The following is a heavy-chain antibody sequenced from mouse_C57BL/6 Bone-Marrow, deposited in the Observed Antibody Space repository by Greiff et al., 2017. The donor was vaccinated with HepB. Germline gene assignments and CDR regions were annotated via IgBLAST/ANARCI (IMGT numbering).Heavy chain of an antibody. Sequence: QVTLKESGPGILQPSQTLSLTCSFSGFSLSTFGMGVGWIRQPSGKGLEWLAHIWWDDDKYYNPALKSRLTISKDTSKNQVFLKIANVDTADTATYYCARIAVYYGSSYPSFDYWGQGTTLTVSS. D-gene: IGHD1-1*01. V-gene: IGHV8-8*01. CDR1: GFSLSTFGMG. J-gene: IGHJ2*01. CDR2: IWWDDDK. CDR3: ARIAVYYGSSYPSFDY.